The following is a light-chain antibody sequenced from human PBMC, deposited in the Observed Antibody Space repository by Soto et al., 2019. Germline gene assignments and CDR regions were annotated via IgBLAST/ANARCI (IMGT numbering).Light chain of an antibody. J-gene: IGKJ1*01. CDR3: QQYVNYPRT. CDR2: AAS. Sequence: DIQMTQSPSSLSASVGDRITFTCRESQDIRTSLAWFHQKPGKAPKSLIYAASTLHPGVPSKFSGSGSGTDFTLTICSPQAEDFVTYCGQQYVNYPRTVGQGTTVEIK. CDR1: QDIRTS. V-gene: IGKV1-16*02.